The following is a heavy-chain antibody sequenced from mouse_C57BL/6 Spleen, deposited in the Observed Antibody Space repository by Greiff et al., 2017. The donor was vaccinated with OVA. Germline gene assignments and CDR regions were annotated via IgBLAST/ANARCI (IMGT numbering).Heavy chain of an antibody. Sequence: EVQLQQSGPVLVKPGASVKMSCKASGYTFTDYYMNWVKQSHGQSLEWIGVIDPYNGGTSYNQKFKGKATLTVDKSSSTAYMELNSLTSEDSAVYYCARRGNLYAMDYWGQGTSVTVSS. CDR1: GYTFTDYY. J-gene: IGHJ4*01. CDR2: IDPYNGGT. V-gene: IGHV1-19*01. CDR3: ARRGNLYAMDY. D-gene: IGHD2-1*01.